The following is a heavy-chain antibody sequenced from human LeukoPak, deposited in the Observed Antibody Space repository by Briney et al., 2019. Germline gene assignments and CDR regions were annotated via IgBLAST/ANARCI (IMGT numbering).Heavy chain of an antibody. J-gene: IGHJ5*02. CDR2: MNPNSGNT. CDR1: GYTFTSYD. D-gene: IGHD3-10*01. Sequence: ASVNVSCKASGYTFTSYDINWVRQATGQGLEWMGWMNPNSGNTGYAQKFQGRVTMTRNTSISTAYMELSSLRSEDTAVYYCARYRYGSGSYLNWFDPWGQGTLVTVSS. CDR3: ARYRYGSGSYLNWFDP. V-gene: IGHV1-8*01.